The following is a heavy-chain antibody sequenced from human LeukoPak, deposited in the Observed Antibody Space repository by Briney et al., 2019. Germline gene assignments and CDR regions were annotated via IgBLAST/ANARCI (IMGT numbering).Heavy chain of an antibody. CDR1: GYTFTGYY. D-gene: IGHD6-13*01. CDR3: ATPSSSTYRAFDY. J-gene: IGHJ4*02. CDR2: ISTNSGDT. Sequence: ASVKVSCKASGYTFTGYYIHWVRQAPGQGLEWMGWISTNSGDTSYAQKFQGRVTMTRDTSISTAYMELSRLRSDDTAVYYCATPSSSTYRAFDYWGQGTLVTVSS. V-gene: IGHV1-2*02.